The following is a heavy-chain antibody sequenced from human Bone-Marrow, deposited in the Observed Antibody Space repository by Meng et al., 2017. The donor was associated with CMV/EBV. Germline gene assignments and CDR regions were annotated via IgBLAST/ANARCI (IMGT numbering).Heavy chain of an antibody. CDR1: GGSISSSSYY. CDR3: ARHRGSHVYYGMDV. Sequence: SETLSLTCTVSGGSISSSSYYWGWIRQPPGKGLEWIGSIYYSGSTYYNPSLKSRVTISVDTSKNQFSLKLSSVTAADTAVYYCARHRGSHVYYGMDVWGQGTTVTVSS. J-gene: IGHJ6*02. D-gene: IGHD1-26*01. CDR2: IYYSGST. V-gene: IGHV4-39*01.